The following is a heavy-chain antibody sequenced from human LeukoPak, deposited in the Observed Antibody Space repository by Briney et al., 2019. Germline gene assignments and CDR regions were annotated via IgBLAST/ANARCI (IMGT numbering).Heavy chain of an antibody. V-gene: IGHV1-2*02. CDR2: INPNSGDT. Sequence: ASVKVSCKASGYTFSDYAIHWVRQAPGQGLEWMGWINPNSGDTNYAQKFQGRVTMTRDTSISTAYMELSNVRSDDTALYYCARAGTESKWGLPRADYYYMDVWGKGTTVTVSS. CDR3: ARAGTESKWGLPRADYYYMDV. J-gene: IGHJ6*03. D-gene: IGHD7-27*01. CDR1: GYTFSDYA.